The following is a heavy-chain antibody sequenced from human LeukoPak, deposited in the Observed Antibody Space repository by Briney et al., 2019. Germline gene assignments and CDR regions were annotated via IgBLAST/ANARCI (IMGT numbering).Heavy chain of an antibody. D-gene: IGHD1-26*01. CDR1: EFTFSDYW. V-gene: IGHV3-7*01. Sequence: GGSLRLSCAASEFTFSDYWTTWVRQAPGKGLEWVANVNQDGNNKNYVESVKGRFTISRDNAKNSLYLQMNSLRAEDTAVYYCARILGGDEGADYWGQGTLVTVSS. J-gene: IGHJ4*02. CDR3: ARILGGDEGADY. CDR2: VNQDGNNK.